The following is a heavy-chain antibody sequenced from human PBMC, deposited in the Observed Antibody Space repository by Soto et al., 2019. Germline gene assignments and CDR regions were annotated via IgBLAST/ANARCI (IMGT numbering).Heavy chain of an antibody. J-gene: IGHJ4*02. Sequence: EVQLVESGGGVVQPGGSLRLSCAASGLIFSNYKMHWVRQAPGKGLVWVSRISTDGSITDYADSVKGRFTVSRDNAKNTLYLQMNSLRVDDTAVYYCARETTGLHYWGQGTLVSVSS. CDR3: ARETTGLHY. CDR2: ISTDGSIT. D-gene: IGHD1-1*01. V-gene: IGHV3-74*01. CDR1: GLIFSNYK.